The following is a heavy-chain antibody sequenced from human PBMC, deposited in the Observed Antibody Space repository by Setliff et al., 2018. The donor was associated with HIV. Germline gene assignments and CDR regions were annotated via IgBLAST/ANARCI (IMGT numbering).Heavy chain of an antibody. Sequence: PSQTLSLTCDVSGGSFTDYYWSWVRQTPEKGLEWIGETSHTGNTDYNPFLESRLTLAVNTSNKRFSMRLRSVTAAETAVYYWASLGYVISGGCGSPPFDFWGQGTQVTVSS. D-gene: IGHD2-15*01. CDR3: ASLGYVISGGCGSPPFDF. V-gene: IGHV4-34*01. CDR2: TSHTGNT. CDR1: GGSFTDYY. J-gene: IGHJ4*02.